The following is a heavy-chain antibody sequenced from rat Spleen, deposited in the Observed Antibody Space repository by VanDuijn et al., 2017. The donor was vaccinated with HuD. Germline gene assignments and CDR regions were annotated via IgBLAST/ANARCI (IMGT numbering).Heavy chain of an antibody. D-gene: IGHD1-3*01. J-gene: IGHJ2*01. CDR3: ARHVDYGSYFDY. CDR1: GFTFSDYY. Sequence: EVQLVESGGGLVQPGRSMKLSCAASGFTFSDYYMAWVRQAPKKGLEWVASISYEGSSTYYGDSVKGRFTISRDNAKSTLYLQMNSLRSEDTATYYCARHVDYGSYFDYWGQGVMVTVSS. CDR2: ISYEGSST. V-gene: IGHV5-22*01.